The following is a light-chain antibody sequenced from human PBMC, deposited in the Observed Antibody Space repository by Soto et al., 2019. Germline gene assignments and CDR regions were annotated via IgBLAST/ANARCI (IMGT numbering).Light chain of an antibody. CDR1: QTIINW. J-gene: IGKJ1*01. CDR3: QQYSSYSWT. CDR2: KAS. V-gene: IGKV1-5*03. Sequence: DIQVSKSPSTLSASVGDRVTITCRASQTIINWLAWYQQKPGKAPKLLIYKASTLEGEVPSRFSGSGSGTDFTLTISSLQPDDFATYHCQQYSSYSWTFGQGTKV.